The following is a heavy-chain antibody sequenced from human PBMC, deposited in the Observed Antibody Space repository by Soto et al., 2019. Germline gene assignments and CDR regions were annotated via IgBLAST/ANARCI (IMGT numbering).Heavy chain of an antibody. J-gene: IGHJ4*02. V-gene: IGHV2-5*01. Sequence: SGPTLVNPTQTLTLTCTFSGFSLSTSGVGVGWIRQPPGKTLEWLALIYWNDDKRYSPSLKSRLTITKDTSKNQVVLTMTNMDPVDTATYYCALDETTPPFGYWGQGTLVTVSS. D-gene: IGHD2-15*01. CDR2: IYWNDDK. CDR1: GFSLSTSGVG. CDR3: ALDETTPPFGY.